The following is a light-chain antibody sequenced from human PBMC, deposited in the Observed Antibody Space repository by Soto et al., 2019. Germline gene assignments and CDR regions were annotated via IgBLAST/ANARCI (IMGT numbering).Light chain of an antibody. J-gene: IGKJ5*01. CDR1: QDINNY. V-gene: IGKV1-17*03. CDR2: AAS. Sequence: DIQMTQSPSAMSASVGERVTISCRASQDINNYLAWFQQKPGEVPKRLIYAASSLQSGVPSRFRAIGSVTEFTLTISGLQPEDFATYFCLQHYNYPITFGQGTRLEIK. CDR3: LQHYNYPIT.